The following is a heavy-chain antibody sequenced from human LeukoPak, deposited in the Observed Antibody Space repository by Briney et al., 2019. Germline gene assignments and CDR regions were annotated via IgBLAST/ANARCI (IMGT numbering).Heavy chain of an antibody. CDR3: ARDASYYDFWSGYYTMVDY. Sequence: GGSLRLSCAASGFTFSNYGMTWVRQAPGRGLEWVSVIYGGGSTYYADSVKGRFTISRDNAKNSLYLQMNSLRAEDTAVYYCARDASYYDFWSGYYTMVDYWGQGTLVTVSS. CDR2: IYGGGST. CDR1: GFTFSNYG. D-gene: IGHD3-3*01. V-gene: IGHV3-66*01. J-gene: IGHJ4*02.